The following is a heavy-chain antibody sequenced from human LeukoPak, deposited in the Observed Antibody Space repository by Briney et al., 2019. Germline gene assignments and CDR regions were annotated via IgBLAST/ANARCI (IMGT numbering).Heavy chain of an antibody. CDR1: GGTFSSSA. J-gene: IGHJ5*02. CDR3: ASIAAAGFWFDP. D-gene: IGHD6-13*01. CDR2: IIPIFGTA. Sequence: SVKVSCKASGGTFSSSAISWVRQAPGQGLEWMGRIIPIFGTANYAQKFQGRVTITPDESTSTAYMGQSSLRSEDPAGYYCASIAAAGFWFDPWGQGTLVTVSS. V-gene: IGHV1-69*15.